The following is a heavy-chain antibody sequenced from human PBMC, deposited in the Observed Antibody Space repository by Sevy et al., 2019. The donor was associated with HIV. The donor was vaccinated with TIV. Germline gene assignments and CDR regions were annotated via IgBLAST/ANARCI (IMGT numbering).Heavy chain of an antibody. CDR2: IKSKKDGGGT. J-gene: IGHJ4*02. CDR3: SSQGERY. D-gene: IGHD3-16*01. CDR1: GFPFNKEW. Sequence: GGSLRLSCSASGFPFNKEWMSWVRQAPGKGLEWVGRIKSKKDGGGTDYAAPANGRFTISRDDSKNTLYLQMNCLKIEDTGFYYCSSQGERYWGLGTLVTVSS. V-gene: IGHV3-15*01.